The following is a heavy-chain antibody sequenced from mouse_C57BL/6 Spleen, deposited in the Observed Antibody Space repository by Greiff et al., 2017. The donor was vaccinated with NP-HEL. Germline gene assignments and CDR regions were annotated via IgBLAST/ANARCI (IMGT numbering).Heavy chain of an antibody. V-gene: IGHV5-17*01. CDR3: AIDLGNY. CDR1: GFTFSDYG. D-gene: IGHD2-13*01. J-gene: IGHJ2*01. Sequence: DVRLVESGGGLVKPGGSLKLSCAASGFTFSDYGMHWVRQAPEKGLEWVAYISSGSSTIYYADTVKGRFTISRDNAKNTLFLQMTSLRSEDTAMYYCAIDLGNYWGQCTTLTVSS. CDR2: ISSGSSTI.